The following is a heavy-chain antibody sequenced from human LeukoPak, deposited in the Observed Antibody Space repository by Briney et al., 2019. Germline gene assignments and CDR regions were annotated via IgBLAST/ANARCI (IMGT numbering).Heavy chain of an antibody. J-gene: IGHJ6*02. CDR2: INAGNGNT. Sequence: GASVKVSCKASGYTFTSYAMNWVRQAPGQRLEWMGWINAGNGNTKYSQKFQGRVTITRDTSASTAYMELSSLRSEDTAVYYCARNRPYVTAYGMDVWGQGTTVTVSS. D-gene: IGHD2-21*02. CDR3: ARNRPYVTAYGMDV. CDR1: GYTFTSYA. V-gene: IGHV1-3*01.